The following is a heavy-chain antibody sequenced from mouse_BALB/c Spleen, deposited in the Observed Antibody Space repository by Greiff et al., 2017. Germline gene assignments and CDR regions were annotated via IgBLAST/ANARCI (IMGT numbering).Heavy chain of an antibody. CDR2: IYPGDGDT. J-gene: IGHJ4*01. CDR1: GYTFTSYW. Sequence: VQLQQSGAELARPGASVKLSCKASGYTFTSYWMQWVKQRPGQGLEWIGAIYPGDGDTRYTQKFKGKATLTADKSSSTAYMQLSSLASEDSAVYYCARRDGNYAMDYWGQGTSVTVSS. D-gene: IGHD2-1*01. V-gene: IGHV1-87*01. CDR3: ARRDGNYAMDY.